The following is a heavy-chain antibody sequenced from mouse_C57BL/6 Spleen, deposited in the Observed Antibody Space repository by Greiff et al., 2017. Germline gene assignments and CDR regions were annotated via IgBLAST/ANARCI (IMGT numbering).Heavy chain of an antibody. D-gene: IGHD3-3*01. CDR1: GFTFSSYA. Sequence: EVMLVESGGGLVKPGGSLKLSCAASGFTFSSYAMSWVRQTPEKRLEWVATISDGGSYTYYPDNVKGRFTISRDNAKNNLYLQMSHLKSEDTPMYFCAQAVYYALESWGHETSVTVSS. V-gene: IGHV5-4*03. CDR2: ISDGGSYT. CDR3: AQAVYYALES. J-gene: IGHJ4*01.